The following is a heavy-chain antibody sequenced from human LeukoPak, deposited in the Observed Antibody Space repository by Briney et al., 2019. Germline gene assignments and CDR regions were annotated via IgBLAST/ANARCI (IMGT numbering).Heavy chain of an antibody. Sequence: GRSLRLSCAASGFTFDDYAMHWVRQAPGKGLEWVSGISWNSGSIGYADSVKGRFTISRDNAKNSLYLQMNSLRAEDTALYYCAKGPNCSSTSCYVLSAGLGYFDYWGQGTLVTVSS. CDR3: AKGPNCSSTSCYVLSAGLGYFDY. D-gene: IGHD2-2*01. V-gene: IGHV3-9*01. CDR1: GFTFDDYA. J-gene: IGHJ4*02. CDR2: ISWNSGSI.